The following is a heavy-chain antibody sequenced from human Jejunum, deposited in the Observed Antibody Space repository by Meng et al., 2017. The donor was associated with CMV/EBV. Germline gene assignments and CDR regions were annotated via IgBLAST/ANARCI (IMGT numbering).Heavy chain of an antibody. V-gene: IGHV4-61*01. J-gene: IGHJ6*02. CDR3: ARDLDYFDWGRGLDV. D-gene: IGHD3-9*01. CDR1: ASVNSGSYY. CDR2: GSHLGGT. Sequence: ASVNSGSYYWSWFRQPPGKGLEWIGYGSHLGGTNYSPSLKSRATISLDTSKNQVSLKLSSVTAADTGVYFCARDLDYFDWGRGLDVWGQGTTVTVSS.